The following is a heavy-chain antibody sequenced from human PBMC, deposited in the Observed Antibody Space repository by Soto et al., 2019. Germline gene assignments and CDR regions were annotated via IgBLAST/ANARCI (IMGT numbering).Heavy chain of an antibody. V-gene: IGHV3-11*01. CDR3: ARDPVLRFSEWPRGMDV. J-gene: IGHJ6*02. Sequence: GGTLRISCAASGFTFSDYYMSWIRQAPGKGLEWVSYISSSGSTIYYADSVKGRFTISRDNAKNSLYLQMNSLRAEDTAVYYCARDPVLRFSEWPRGMDVRGPGTTGTVFS. D-gene: IGHD3-3*01. CDR2: ISSSGSTI. CDR1: GFTFSDYY.